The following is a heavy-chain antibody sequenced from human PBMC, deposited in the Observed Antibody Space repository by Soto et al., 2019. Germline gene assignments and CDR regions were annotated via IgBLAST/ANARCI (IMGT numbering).Heavy chain of an antibody. D-gene: IGHD4-17*01. CDR1: GGSISSSSYY. CDR3: ARGFTTVVTVDY. V-gene: IGHV4-39*01. CDR2: IYYSGST. J-gene: IGHJ4*02. Sequence: QLQLQESGPGLVKPSETLSLTRTVSGGSISSSSYYWGWIRQPPGKGLEWIGSIYYSGSTYYNPSLKSRVTISVDTSKNQFSLKLSSVTAADTAVYYCARGFTTVVTVDYWGQGTLVTVSS.